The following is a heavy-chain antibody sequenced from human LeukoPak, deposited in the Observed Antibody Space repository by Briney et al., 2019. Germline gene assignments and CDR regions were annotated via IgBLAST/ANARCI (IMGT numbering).Heavy chain of an antibody. CDR3: TRKLDSGPFDY. V-gene: IGHV3-73*01. D-gene: IGHD1-26*01. J-gene: IGHJ4*02. Sequence: GGSLRLSCAASGFTFSGSAMHWVRQASGKGLEWVGRIRSKASSYATAYAASVKGRFTISRDDSKNTAYLQMNSLKTEDTAVYYCTRKLDSGPFDYWGQGTLVTVSS. CDR2: IRSKASSYAT. CDR1: GFTFSGSA.